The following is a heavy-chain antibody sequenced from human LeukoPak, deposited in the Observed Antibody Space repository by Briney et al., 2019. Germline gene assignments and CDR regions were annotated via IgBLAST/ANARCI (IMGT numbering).Heavy chain of an antibody. J-gene: IGHJ5*02. Sequence: SETLSLTCTVSGGSVSRGSYYWSWTRQPPGKGLEWIGYIYYSGSTNYNPSLKSRVTISVDTSKNQFSLKLSSVTAADTAMYYCAREAYSSSRYWFDPWGQGTLVTVSS. CDR1: GGSVSRGSYY. CDR3: AREAYSSSRYWFDP. CDR2: IYYSGST. V-gene: IGHV4-61*01. D-gene: IGHD6-13*01.